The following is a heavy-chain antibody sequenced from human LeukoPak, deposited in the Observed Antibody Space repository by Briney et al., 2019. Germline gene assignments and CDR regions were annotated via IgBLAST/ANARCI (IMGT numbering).Heavy chain of an antibody. CDR2: INHSGST. J-gene: IGHJ4*02. CDR3: ARARSVVTAFDY. Sequence: SETLSLTCAVYGGSFSGYYWSWIRQPPGKGLEWIGEINHSGSTNYNPSLKCRVTISVDTSKNQFSLKLSSVTAADTAVYYCARARSVVTAFDYWGQGTLVTVSS. D-gene: IGHD2-21*02. CDR1: GGSFSGYY. V-gene: IGHV4-34*01.